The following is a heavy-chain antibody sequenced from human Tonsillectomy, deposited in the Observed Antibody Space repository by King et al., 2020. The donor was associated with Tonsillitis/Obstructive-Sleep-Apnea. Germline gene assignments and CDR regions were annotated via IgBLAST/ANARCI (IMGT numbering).Heavy chain of an antibody. CDR1: GGSISSSSYY. CDR2: IYYSGST. J-gene: IGHJ4*02. D-gene: IGHD2-2*01. CDR3: ATYCSSTSCYGGY. Sequence: QLQESGPGLVKPSETLSLTCTVSGGSISSSSYYWGWIRQPPGKGLEWIGSIYYSGSTYYNPSLKSRVTISVDTSKNQFSLKLSSVTAADTAVYYCATYCSSTSCYGGYWGQGTLVTVSS. V-gene: IGHV4-39*01.